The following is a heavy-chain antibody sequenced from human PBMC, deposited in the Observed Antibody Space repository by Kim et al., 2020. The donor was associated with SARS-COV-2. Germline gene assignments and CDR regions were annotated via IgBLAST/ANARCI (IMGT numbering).Heavy chain of an antibody. D-gene: IGHD5-18*01. J-gene: IGHJ4*02. V-gene: IGHV4-4*06. Sequence: NASLKSRVTMSVDTYKNQCSMKMTSVTAADTAVYYCAREKAARVGVDYWGQGTLVTVSS. CDR3: AREKAARVGVDY.